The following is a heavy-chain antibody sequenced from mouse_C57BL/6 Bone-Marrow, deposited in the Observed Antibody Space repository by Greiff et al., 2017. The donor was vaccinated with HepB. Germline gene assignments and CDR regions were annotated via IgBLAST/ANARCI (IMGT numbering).Heavy chain of an antibody. CDR2: ISYDGST. Sequence: VQLKESGPGLVKPSQSLSLTCSVTGYSITSGYYWNWIRQFPGNKQECMGDISYDGSTNYNPTLKNRVAITRDTSTNQSFLKLNAVTTEDTATYYCARAPYDAMDYWGQGTSVTVSS. CDR1: GYSITSGYY. CDR3: ARAPYDAMDY. V-gene: IGHV3-6*01. J-gene: IGHJ4*01.